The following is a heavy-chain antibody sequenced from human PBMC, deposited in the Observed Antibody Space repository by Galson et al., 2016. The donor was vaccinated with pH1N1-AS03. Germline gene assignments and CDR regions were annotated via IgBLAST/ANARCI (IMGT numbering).Heavy chain of an antibody. CDR2: ISAYYGDT. V-gene: IGHV1-18*01. Sequence: SVKASCKVSGYTFTTYGISWVRQAPGQGLEWMGWISAYYGDTHFAHKFQERVTLTRDTSTATAYMELRNLRSDDTAVYYCVRESEISGVVFFNYWSQGTLVTVSS. CDR1: GYTFTTYG. D-gene: IGHD3-3*01. CDR3: VRESEISGVVFFNY. J-gene: IGHJ4*02.